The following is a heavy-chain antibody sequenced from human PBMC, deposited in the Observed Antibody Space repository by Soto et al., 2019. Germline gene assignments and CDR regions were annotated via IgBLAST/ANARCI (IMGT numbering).Heavy chain of an antibody. V-gene: IGHV1-3*01. CDR2: INAGNGNT. D-gene: IGHD3-3*01. Sequence: ASVKVSCKASGYTFTSYAMHWVRQAPGQRLEWMGWINAGNGNTKYSQKFQGRVTITRDTSASTAYMELSSLRSEDTAVYYCARDLIRNYDFWSGYFTLALGYWGQGTLVTVSS. CDR3: ARDLIRNYDFWSGYFTLALGY. CDR1: GYTFTSYA. J-gene: IGHJ4*02.